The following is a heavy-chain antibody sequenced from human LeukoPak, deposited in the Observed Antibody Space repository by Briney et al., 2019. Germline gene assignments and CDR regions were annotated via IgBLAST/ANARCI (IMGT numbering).Heavy chain of an antibody. Sequence: GGSLRLSCAASGFTFSSYGMHWVRQAPGKGLEWVAVISYDGSNKYYADSVKGRFTISRDNSKNTLYLQMNSLRAEDTAVYYCAKDPASGYDFWSGYPYGMDVWGQGTTVTVSS. CDR2: ISYDGSNK. J-gene: IGHJ6*02. D-gene: IGHD3-3*01. CDR3: AKDPASGYDFWSGYPYGMDV. CDR1: GFTFSSYG. V-gene: IGHV3-30*18.